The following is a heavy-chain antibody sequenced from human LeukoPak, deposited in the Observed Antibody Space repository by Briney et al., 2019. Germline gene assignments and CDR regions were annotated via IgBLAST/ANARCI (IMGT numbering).Heavy chain of an antibody. J-gene: IGHJ4*02. CDR1: GYTFTGYY. CDR3: ARPLFCRGGSCNGISYFDY. Sequence: GASVKVSCKASGYTFTGYYMHWVRQAPGQGLEWMGWINPNSGGTNYAQKFQGRVTMTRDTSISTAYMELSRLRSDDTAVYYCARPLFCRGGSCNGISYFDYGGQGPRLPVPP. CDR2: INPNSGGT. D-gene: IGHD2-15*01. V-gene: IGHV1-2*02.